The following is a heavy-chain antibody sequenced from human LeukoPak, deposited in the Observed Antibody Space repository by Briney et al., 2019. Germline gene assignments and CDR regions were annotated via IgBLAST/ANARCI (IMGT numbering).Heavy chain of an antibody. V-gene: IGHV4-61*02. CDR3: ARGQAAMVTFPFDY. Sequence: SQTLSLTCTVSGGSISSGSYYWSWIRQPAGKGLEWIGRIYSSGSTNYNPSLKSRVTISLDMSKNQFSLKLSSVTAADTAVYYCARGQAAMVTFPFDYWGQGTLVTVSS. CDR2: IYSSGST. CDR1: GGSISSGSYY. J-gene: IGHJ4*02. D-gene: IGHD5-18*01.